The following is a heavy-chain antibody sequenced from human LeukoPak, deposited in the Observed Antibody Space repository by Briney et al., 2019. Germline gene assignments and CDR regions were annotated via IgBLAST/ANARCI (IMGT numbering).Heavy chain of an antibody. J-gene: IGHJ4*02. V-gene: IGHV1-24*01. CDR1: GYTLTELS. Sequence: ASVKVSCKVSGYTLTELSMHWVRQAPGKGPEWMGGFDPEDGETIYAQKFQGRVTMTEDTSTDTAYMELSSLRSEDTAVYYCATALDIVATPGNYWGQGTLVTVSS. D-gene: IGHD5-12*01. CDR2: FDPEDGET. CDR3: ATALDIVATPGNY.